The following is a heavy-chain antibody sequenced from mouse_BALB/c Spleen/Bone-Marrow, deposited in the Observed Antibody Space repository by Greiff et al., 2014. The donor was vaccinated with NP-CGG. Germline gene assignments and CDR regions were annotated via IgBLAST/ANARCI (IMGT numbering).Heavy chain of an antibody. CDR1: GFNIKDTY. J-gene: IGHJ2*01. D-gene: IGHD1-2*01. Sequence: EVQLQQPGAELVKPGASVKLSCTASGFNIKDTYMHWVKQRPEQGLEWIGRIDPANGNTKYDPKFQGKATITADTSSNSAYLQLSSLTSEDTAVYYCARTAPENFDYWGQGTTLTVSS. CDR3: ARTAPENFDY. CDR2: IDPANGNT. V-gene: IGHV14-3*02.